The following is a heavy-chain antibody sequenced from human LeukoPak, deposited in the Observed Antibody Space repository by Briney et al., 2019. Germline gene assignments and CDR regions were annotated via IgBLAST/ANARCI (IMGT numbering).Heavy chain of an antibody. Sequence: SETLSLTCAVSGGSISSSNWWSWVRQPPGKGLEWSGEIYHSGSTNYNPSLKSRATISVDKSKNQFSLKLSSVTAADTAVYYCARAYCSGGSCYIGYYYYGMDVWGKGTTVTVSS. D-gene: IGHD2-15*01. CDR1: GGSISSSNW. J-gene: IGHJ6*04. CDR3: ARAYCSGGSCYIGYYYYGMDV. CDR2: IYHSGST. V-gene: IGHV4-4*02.